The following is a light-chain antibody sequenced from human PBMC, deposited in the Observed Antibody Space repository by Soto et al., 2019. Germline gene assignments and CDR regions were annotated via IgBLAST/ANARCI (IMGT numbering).Light chain of an antibody. V-gene: IGLV3-25*03. CDR1: ALPKQY. CDR3: QSADTSGTYESV. Sequence: SYELTQPPSVSVSPGQTARITCSGDALPKQYAYWYQQKPGQAPVLVIYKDTERPSGIPERFSGSSSGTTVTLTISGVQAEDEADYYCQSADTSGTYESVFGTGTKLTVL. J-gene: IGLJ1*01. CDR2: KDT.